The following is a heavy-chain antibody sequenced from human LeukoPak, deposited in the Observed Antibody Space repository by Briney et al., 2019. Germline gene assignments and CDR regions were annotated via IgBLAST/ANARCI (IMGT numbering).Heavy chain of an antibody. Sequence: SETLSLTCTVSGGSISSYYWSWIRQPPGKGLEWIGYIYYSGSTNYNPSLKSRVTISVDTSKNQFSLKLSSVTAADTAVYYCARAPLIYDFWSGYTQNPPDAFDIWGPGTMVTVSS. V-gene: IGHV4-59*01. CDR1: GGSISSYY. J-gene: IGHJ3*02. D-gene: IGHD3-3*01. CDR3: ARAPLIYDFWSGYTQNPPDAFDI. CDR2: IYYSGST.